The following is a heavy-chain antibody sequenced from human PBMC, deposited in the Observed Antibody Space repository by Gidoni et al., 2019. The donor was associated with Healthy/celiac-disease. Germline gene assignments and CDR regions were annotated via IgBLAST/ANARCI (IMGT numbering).Heavy chain of an antibody. CDR3: ARDWYGSGEYGMDV. J-gene: IGHJ6*02. CDR2: IYYSGST. D-gene: IGHD3-10*01. CDR1: GGSLSRGGYY. V-gene: IGHV4-31*03. Sequence: QLQLQESGPGLVKPSQTLSLTCTVSGGSLSRGGYYWSWSRPHPGKGLEWLGYIYYSGSTYYNPSLKSRVTISVDTSKNQFSLKRSSVTAADTAVYYCARDWYGSGEYGMDVWGQGTTVTVSS.